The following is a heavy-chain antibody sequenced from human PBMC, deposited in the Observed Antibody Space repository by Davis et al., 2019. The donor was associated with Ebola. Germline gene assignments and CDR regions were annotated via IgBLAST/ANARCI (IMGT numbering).Heavy chain of an antibody. CDR3: ARVKLRWQYDY. V-gene: IGHV4-30-2*01. CDR2: IYHSGST. Sequence: PSETLSLTCAVSGGSISSGGYSWSWIRQPPGKGLEWIGYIYHSGSTYYNPSLKSRVTISVDRSKNQFSLKLSSVTAADTAVYYCARVKLRWQYDYWGQGTLVTVSS. J-gene: IGHJ4*02. CDR1: GGSISSGGYS. D-gene: IGHD4-23*01.